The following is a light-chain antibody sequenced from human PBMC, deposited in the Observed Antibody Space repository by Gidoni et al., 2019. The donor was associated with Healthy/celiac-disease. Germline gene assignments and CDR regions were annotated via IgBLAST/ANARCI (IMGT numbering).Light chain of an antibody. CDR2: DAS. V-gene: IGKV3-11*01. CDR3: QQRSNWSPLT. J-gene: IGKJ4*01. CDR1: QSVSSY. Sequence: EIVLTQSPATLSLSPGERATLSCRASQSVSSYLAWYQQKPGQAPRLLIYDASNRATGIPARFSGSESGTDFTLTISSLEPEDFAVYYCQQRSNWSPLTFGGGTKVEIK.